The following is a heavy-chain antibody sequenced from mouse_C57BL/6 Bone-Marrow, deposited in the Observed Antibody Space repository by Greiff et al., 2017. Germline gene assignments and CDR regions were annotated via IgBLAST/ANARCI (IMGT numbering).Heavy chain of an antibody. Sequence: QVQLKQSGPELVKPGASVKISCKASGYSFTCYYIHWVKQRPGQGLEWIGWIYPGSGNTKYNEKFKGQATLTADTSSSTAYMQLSSLTSEDSAVYYCASPPDSSDAWCAYWGQGTLVTVSA. CDR1: GYSFTCYY. J-gene: IGHJ3*01. D-gene: IGHD3-2*02. CDR3: ASPPDSSDAWCAY. V-gene: IGHV1-66*01. CDR2: IYPGSGNT.